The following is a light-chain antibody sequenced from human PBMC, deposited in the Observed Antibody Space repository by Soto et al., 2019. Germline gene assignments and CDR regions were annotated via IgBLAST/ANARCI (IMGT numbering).Light chain of an antibody. Sequence: DIQMTQSPSTLSASVGDRVTITCRASQSISNWLAWYQQKAGKAPKLLIYRASSVQSGLPSRFTGSGSGTEFTLSISSEQPDDFAAYYCQQYDTDWTFGQRTNVVIK. CDR2: RAS. CDR1: QSISNW. CDR3: QQYDTDWT. J-gene: IGKJ1*01. V-gene: IGKV1-5*03.